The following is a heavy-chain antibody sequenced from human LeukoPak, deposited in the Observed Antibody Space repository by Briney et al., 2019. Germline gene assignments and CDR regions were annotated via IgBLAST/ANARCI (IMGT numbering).Heavy chain of an antibody. CDR2: IWYDGSNK. J-gene: IGHJ4*02. CDR1: GFTFSSYG. CDR3: ARDLGYSYGSTTFDY. D-gene: IGHD5-18*01. Sequence: PGRSLRLSCAASGFTFSSYGMHWVRQAPGKGLERVAVIWYDGSNKYYADSVKGRFTISRDNSKNTLYLQMNSLRAEDTAVYYCARDLGYSYGSTTFDYWGQGTLVTVSS. V-gene: IGHV3-33*01.